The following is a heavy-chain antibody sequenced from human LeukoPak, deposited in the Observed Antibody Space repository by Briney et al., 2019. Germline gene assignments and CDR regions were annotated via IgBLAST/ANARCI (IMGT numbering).Heavy chain of an antibody. CDR2: INHSGST. CDR3: ARVVRPSPLSGYDSVWFDP. Sequence: SETLSLTCAVYGGSFSGYYWSWIRQPPGKGLEWIGEINHSGSTNYNPSLKSRVTISVDTSKNQFSLKLSSVIAADTAVYYCARVVRPSPLSGYDSVWFDPWGQGTLVTVSS. J-gene: IGHJ5*02. V-gene: IGHV4-34*01. CDR1: GGSFSGYY. D-gene: IGHD5-12*01.